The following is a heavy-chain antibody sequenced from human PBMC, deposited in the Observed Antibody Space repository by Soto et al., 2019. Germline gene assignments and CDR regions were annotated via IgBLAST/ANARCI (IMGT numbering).Heavy chain of an antibody. J-gene: IGHJ4*02. CDR1: GYTFTSYG. Sequence: ASVKVSCKASGYTFTSYGISWVRQAPGQGLEWMGWISAYNGNTNYAQKLQGRVTMTTDTSTSTAYMELRSLRSDDTAVYYCARDQGYYYDSSGRGAYWGQGTLVTVSS. CDR3: ARDQGYYYDSSGRGAY. V-gene: IGHV1-18*01. D-gene: IGHD3-22*01. CDR2: ISAYNGNT.